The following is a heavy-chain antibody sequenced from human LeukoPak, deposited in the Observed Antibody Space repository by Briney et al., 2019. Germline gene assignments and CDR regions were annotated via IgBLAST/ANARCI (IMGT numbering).Heavy chain of an antibody. CDR1: GFTFSTYW. J-gene: IGHJ5*02. CDR2: INSDGSST. D-gene: IGHD3-16*01. CDR3: ARALFLGDWFDP. Sequence: GGSLRLSCAASGFTFSTYWMHWVRQAPGKGLVWVSRINSDGSSTSYADSVKGRFTISRDNAKSTLYLQMNSLRAEDAAVYYCARALFLGDWFDPWGQGTLVTVSS. V-gene: IGHV3-74*01.